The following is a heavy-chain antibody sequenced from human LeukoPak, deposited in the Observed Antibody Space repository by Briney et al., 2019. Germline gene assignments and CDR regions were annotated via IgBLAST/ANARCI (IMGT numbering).Heavy chain of an antibody. J-gene: IGHJ3*02. Sequence: GGSLRLSCAASGFALDDYVMHWVRQAPGKGLEWVSAISGSGGSTYYADSVKGRFTISRDNSKNTLYLQMNSLRAEDTAVYYCAKMGRGGMTGAFDIWGQGTMVTVSS. CDR1: GFALDDYV. CDR3: AKMGRGGMTGAFDI. V-gene: IGHV3-23*01. CDR2: ISGSGGST. D-gene: IGHD3-9*01.